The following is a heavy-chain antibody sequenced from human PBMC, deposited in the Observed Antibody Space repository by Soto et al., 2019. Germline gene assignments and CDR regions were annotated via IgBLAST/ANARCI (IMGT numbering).Heavy chain of an antibody. V-gene: IGHV1-69*08. J-gene: IGHJ4*02. CDR2: FTPILGIA. D-gene: IGHD4-17*01. Sequence: QVQLVQSGAEVKKPGSSVKVSCKASGGTFSSYSINWVRQAPGQGLEWMGRFTPILGIANYAQKFQGRVTRTTXKSTSTAYMELSSLRSEDTAVYYCAREPYGDYSGYWGQGTLVTVSS. CDR1: GGTFSSYS. CDR3: AREPYGDYSGY.